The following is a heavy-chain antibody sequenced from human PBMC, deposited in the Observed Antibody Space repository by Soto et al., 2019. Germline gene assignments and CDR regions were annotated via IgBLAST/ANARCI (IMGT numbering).Heavy chain of an antibody. V-gene: IGHV1-69*08. D-gene: IGHD3-22*01. Sequence: QVQLVQSGAEVKKPGSSVKVSCKASGGTFSSYTISWVRQAPGQGLEWMGRIIPILGIANYAQKFQGRVTITADKSTSTAYMELSILRSEDTAVYYCSRDIDYYDSSGVAFYIWGQGTMVTVSS. CDR1: GGTFSSYT. CDR3: SRDIDYYDSSGVAFYI. CDR2: IIPILGIA. J-gene: IGHJ3*02.